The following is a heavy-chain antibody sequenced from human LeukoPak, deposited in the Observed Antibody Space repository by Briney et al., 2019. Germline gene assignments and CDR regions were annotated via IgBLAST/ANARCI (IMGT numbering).Heavy chain of an antibody. V-gene: IGHV3-74*01. Sequence: GGSLRLSCAASGFIFSNYWMYWVRQAPGRGLVRVSHINSDGSSTTYADSVKGRFTVSRDNAKNMLYLEMNSLSTEDTAVYYCARVGSNCGGDCYPYAFDVWGQGTVVTVSS. D-gene: IGHD2-21*02. J-gene: IGHJ3*01. CDR2: INSDGSST. CDR1: GFIFSNYW. CDR3: ARVGSNCGGDCYPYAFDV.